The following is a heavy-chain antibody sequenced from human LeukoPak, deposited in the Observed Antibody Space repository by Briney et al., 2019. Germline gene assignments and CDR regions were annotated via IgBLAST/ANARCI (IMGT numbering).Heavy chain of an antibody. Sequence: ASVKVSCKASGYTFTSYYMHWVRRTPGQGLEWMGIINPSGGSTSYAQKFQGRVTMTRDTSTSTVYMELSSLRSEDTAVYYCARGGEVGIAVAGVIYYYYYYGMDVWGKGTTVTVSS. CDR3: ARGGEVGIAVAGVIYYYYYYGMDV. J-gene: IGHJ6*04. CDR2: INPSGGST. CDR1: GYTFTSYY. V-gene: IGHV1-46*01. D-gene: IGHD6-19*01.